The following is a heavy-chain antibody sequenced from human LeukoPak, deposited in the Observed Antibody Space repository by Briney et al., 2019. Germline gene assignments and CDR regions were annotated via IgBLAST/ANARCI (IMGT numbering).Heavy chain of an antibody. J-gene: IGHJ4*02. V-gene: IGHV3-9*01. CDR2: ISWNSGSI. CDR3: AKARDVSLDSSGWFDY. Sequence: PGRSLRLSCAASGFTFDDYAMHWVRQAPGKGLEWVSGISWNSGSIGYADSVKGRFTISRDNAKNSLYLRMNSLRAEDTALYYCAKARDVSLDSSGWFDYWGQGTLVTVSS. CDR1: GFTFDDYA. D-gene: IGHD6-19*01.